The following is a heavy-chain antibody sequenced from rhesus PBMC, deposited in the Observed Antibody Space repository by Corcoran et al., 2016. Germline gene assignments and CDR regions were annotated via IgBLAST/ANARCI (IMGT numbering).Heavy chain of an antibody. J-gene: IGHJ5-2*02. D-gene: IGHD5-12*01. V-gene: IGHV4S19*01. Sequence: QVQLQESGPGLVKPLETLSLTCVVSGGSISSSNWGTCIRLPPGNWLKWIGYISGRSGSPYYNPSLESRVTISEDTSKNPFSLKLSAVTAADTAVYYCARGGYSYSYFSLDVWGRGVLVTVSS. CDR3: ARGGYSYSYFSLDV. CDR1: GGSISSSNW. CDR2: ISGRSGSP.